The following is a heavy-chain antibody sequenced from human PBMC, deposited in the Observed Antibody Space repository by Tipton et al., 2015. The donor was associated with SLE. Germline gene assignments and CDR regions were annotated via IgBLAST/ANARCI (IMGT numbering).Heavy chain of an antibody. V-gene: IGHV4-39*07. CDR3: ARRAGDYGY. CDR2: INHSGST. D-gene: IGHD4-17*01. J-gene: IGHJ4*02. Sequence: TLSLTCTVSGGSISSSSYYWGWIRQPPGKGLEWIGEINHSGSTNYNPSLKSRVTISVDTSKNQFSLKLSSVTAADTAVYYCARRAGDYGYWGQGTLVTVSS. CDR1: GGSISSSSYY.